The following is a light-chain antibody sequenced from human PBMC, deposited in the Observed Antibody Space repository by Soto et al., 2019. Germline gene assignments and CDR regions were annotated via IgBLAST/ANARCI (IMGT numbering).Light chain of an antibody. Sequence: QAVLTQEPSFSVSPGGSVPLTCGLSSGSVSPSYYPSWYEQTPGQAPRTLIYSTNTRSSGVPGRFSGSILGNKAALTITGALAGDASDYYCVLYMGRGIWVLGGGTKLTV. V-gene: IGLV8-61*01. CDR3: VLYMGRGIWV. CDR2: STN. J-gene: IGLJ3*02. CDR1: SGSVSPSYY.